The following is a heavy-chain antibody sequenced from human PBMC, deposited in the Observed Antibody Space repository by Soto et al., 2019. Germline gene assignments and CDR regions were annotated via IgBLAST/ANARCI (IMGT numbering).Heavy chain of an antibody. Sequence: AAVKVSCKASGYTFTGYYVHWVRQAPGQGLEWMGWINPNSGDTYLAQRFQGRVTMNRDTSIGTAYMELRGLTSDDTAEYYCAKGGAIVAAGTRVYLYNAMDVWGQGTTVTVSS. J-gene: IGHJ6*02. D-gene: IGHD1-26*01. CDR2: INPNSGDT. CDR1: GYTFTGYY. V-gene: IGHV1-2*02. CDR3: AKGGAIVAAGTRVYLYNAMDV.